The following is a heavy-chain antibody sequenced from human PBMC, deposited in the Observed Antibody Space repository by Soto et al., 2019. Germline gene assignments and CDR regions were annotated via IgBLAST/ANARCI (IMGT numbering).Heavy chain of an antibody. J-gene: IGHJ5*02. CDR2: IYYSGST. CDR1: GGSISRYY. D-gene: IGHD6-6*01. Sequence: SETLSLTCTVSGGSISRYYWSWIRQPPGKGLEWIGYIYYSGSTNYNPSLKSRVTISVDTSKNQFSLKLSSVTAADTAVYYCARYCFSSCVSLLFLFSPSGQGTLVTVSS. CDR3: ARYCFSSCVSLLFLFSP. V-gene: IGHV4-59*08.